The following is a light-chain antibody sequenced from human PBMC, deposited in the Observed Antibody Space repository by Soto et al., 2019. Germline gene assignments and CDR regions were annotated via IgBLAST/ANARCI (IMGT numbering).Light chain of an antibody. Sequence: EIVMTQSPATLSVSPGERATLSCRASQSVRSNLAWYQQKPGQAPRLLIYGASTRATGIPARFSGSGSGTEFTLTISSLQSEDFAVYYCQQYNNWPPYTFGQGTNVDIK. CDR1: QSVRSN. CDR2: GAS. V-gene: IGKV3-15*01. CDR3: QQYNNWPPYT. J-gene: IGKJ2*01.